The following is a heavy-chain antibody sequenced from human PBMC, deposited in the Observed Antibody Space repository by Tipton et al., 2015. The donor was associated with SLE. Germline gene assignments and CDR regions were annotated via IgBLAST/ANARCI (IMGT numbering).Heavy chain of an antibody. CDR1: GASISDYY. V-gene: IGHV4-59*08. D-gene: IGHD4-17*01. CDR3: ASPHGDSDFDL. Sequence: LSLTCTVSGASISDYYWTWIRQFPGKGLEWIGYIDYSGSTNYNPPLKSRVTISVDTSKNQFSLKLSSVTAADTAVYYCASPHGDSDFDLWGRGTLVTVSS. J-gene: IGHJ2*01. CDR2: IDYSGST.